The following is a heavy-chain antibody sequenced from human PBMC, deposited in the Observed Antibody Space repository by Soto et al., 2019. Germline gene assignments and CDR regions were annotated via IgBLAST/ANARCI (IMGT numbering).Heavy chain of an antibody. CDR2: IGIGGDT. J-gene: IGHJ6*02. D-gene: IGHD3-10*01. V-gene: IGHV3-13*01. Sequence: EVHLVESGGGLVQPGGSLRLSCAASGFTLSNHDMYWVRQATGKSLEWVSAIGIGGDTYYPASVKGRFTISRQNAENSLYLQMNNLRAGDTAVYYCARGPGSPRYYNGMDVWGQGTTVTVSS. CDR1: GFTLSNHD. CDR3: ARGPGSPRYYNGMDV.